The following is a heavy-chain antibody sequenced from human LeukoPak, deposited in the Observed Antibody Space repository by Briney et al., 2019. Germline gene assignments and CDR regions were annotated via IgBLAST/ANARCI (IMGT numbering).Heavy chain of an antibody. V-gene: IGHV1-2*02. J-gene: IGHJ6*03. D-gene: IGHD2-21*02. Sequence: ASVKVSCKASGYTFTGYYMHWVRQAPGQGLEWMGWINPNSGGTNYAQKFQGRVTMTRDTSISTAYMELSRLRSDDTAVYYCARDGSYCGGDCTYYYYYYYMDVWGKGTTVTVSS. CDR1: GYTFTGYY. CDR2: INPNSGGT. CDR3: ARDGSYCGGDCTYYYYYYYMDV.